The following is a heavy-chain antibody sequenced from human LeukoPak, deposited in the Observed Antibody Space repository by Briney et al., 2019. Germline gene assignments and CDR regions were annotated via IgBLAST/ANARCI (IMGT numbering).Heavy chain of an antibody. J-gene: IGHJ4*02. Sequence: GSLRLSCAASGFTFSGYWMSWVRQAPGKGLEWVANIKQDGSEKYYVDSVKGRFTISRDNAKNSLYLQMNSLRAEDTAVYYCARDASSSSPDFDYWGQGTLVTVSS. CDR2: IKQDGSEK. V-gene: IGHV3-7*01. CDR3: ARDASSSSPDFDY. D-gene: IGHD6-6*01. CDR1: GFTFSGYW.